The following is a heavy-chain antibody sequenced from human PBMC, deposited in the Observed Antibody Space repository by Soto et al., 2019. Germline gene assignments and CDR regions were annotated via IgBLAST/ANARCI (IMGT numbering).Heavy chain of an antibody. CDR1: GFTFSSYA. V-gene: IGHV3-23*01. CDR2: ISGSGGST. Sequence: GGSLRLSCAASGFTFSSYAMSWARQAPGKGLEWVSAISGSGGSTYYADSVKGRFTISRDNSKNTLYLQMNSLRAEDTAVYYCAKDRPLGYCSITSCLTWGQGTLVTVSS. D-gene: IGHD2-2*01. J-gene: IGHJ5*02. CDR3: AKDRPLGYCSITSCLT.